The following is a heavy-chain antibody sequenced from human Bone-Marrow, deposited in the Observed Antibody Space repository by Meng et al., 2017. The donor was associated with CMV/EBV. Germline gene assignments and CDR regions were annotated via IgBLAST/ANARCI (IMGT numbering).Heavy chain of an antibody. V-gene: IGHV4-34*01. CDR1: GSISGYY. J-gene: IGHJ4*02. CDR2: DDHTGSA. Sequence: GSISGYYWTWNRQPPARGLEWIGGDDHTGSADSNPYLKSRVTISVDRSKNQFSLKVTSVTAADTAVYYCARAYCTTNSCYTYYFDSWGQGTLVTVSS. CDR3: ARAYCTTNSCYTYYFDS. D-gene: IGHD2-8*01.